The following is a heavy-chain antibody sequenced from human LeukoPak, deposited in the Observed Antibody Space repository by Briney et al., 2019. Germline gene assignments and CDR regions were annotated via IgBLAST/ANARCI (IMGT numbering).Heavy chain of an antibody. CDR1: GGSFSGYY. V-gene: IGHV4-59*01. CDR3: ARVLTPTVTIGLYYFDY. CDR2: IHHSGST. D-gene: IGHD4-17*01. Sequence: PSETLSLTCAVYGGSFSGYYWSWIRQPPGKGLEWIGYIHHSGSTNYNPSLKSRVTISVDTSKNHFSLKLSSVTAADTALYYCARVLTPTVTIGLYYFDYWGQGALVTVSS. J-gene: IGHJ4*02.